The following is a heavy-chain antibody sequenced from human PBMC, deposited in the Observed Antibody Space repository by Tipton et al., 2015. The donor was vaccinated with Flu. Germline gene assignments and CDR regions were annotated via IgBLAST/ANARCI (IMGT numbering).Heavy chain of an antibody. J-gene: IGHJ4*02. Sequence: VQLVQSGGGLVQPEASLRLSCTASGFPFSSYSMNWVRQAPGKGLGWVASISRSSTYIYYADSVEGRFTISRDDARNSVYLQMNSLRADDTAVYYCVYWTGDYWGQGTLVTVSS. CDR1: GFPFSSYS. V-gene: IGHV3-21*01. CDR3: VYWTGDY. CDR2: ISRSSTYI. D-gene: IGHD1-1*01.